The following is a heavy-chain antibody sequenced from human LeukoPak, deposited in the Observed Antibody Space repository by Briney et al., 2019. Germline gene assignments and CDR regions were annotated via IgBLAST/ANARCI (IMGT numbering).Heavy chain of an antibody. J-gene: IGHJ3*02. D-gene: IGHD3-22*01. V-gene: IGHV1-46*01. CDR3: ARAQTVVVITSGAFDI. Sequence: ASVKVSCKASGYTFTSYYMHWVRQAPGQGLEWMGIINPSGGSTSYAQKFQGRVTMTRDTSTSTVYMELSSLRSEDTAVYYCARAQTVVVITSGAFDIWGQGTMVTVSS. CDR2: INPSGGST. CDR1: GYTFTSYY.